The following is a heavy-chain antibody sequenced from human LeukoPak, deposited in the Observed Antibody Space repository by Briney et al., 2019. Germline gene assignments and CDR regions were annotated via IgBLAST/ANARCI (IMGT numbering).Heavy chain of an antibody. V-gene: IGHV4-39*01. CDR1: GGSISSSSYY. D-gene: IGHD3-10*01. CDR3: ARQGPVWFGEFRVWYYYYMDV. Sequence: KPSETLSLTCTVSGGSISSSSYYWGWIRQPPGKGLEWIGYIYYSGSTNYNPSLKSRVTISVDTSKNQFSLKLSSVTAADTAVYYCARQGPVWFGEFRVWYYYYMDVWGKGTTVTISS. CDR2: IYYSGST. J-gene: IGHJ6*03.